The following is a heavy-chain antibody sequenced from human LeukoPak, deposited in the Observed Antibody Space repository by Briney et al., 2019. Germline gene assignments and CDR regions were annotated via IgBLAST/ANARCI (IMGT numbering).Heavy chain of an antibody. Sequence: GGSLRLSCAASGFTFSNYWMHWVRQAPGKGLVWVSRINSDGINTSYADSVKGRFTISRDNAKNTLNLQMNSLRAEDTSVYYCARDLGQYYDTSDNWFDPWGQGTLVTVSS. CDR3: ARDLGQYYDTSDNWFDP. D-gene: IGHD3-22*01. CDR1: GFTFSNYW. CDR2: INSDGINT. J-gene: IGHJ5*02. V-gene: IGHV3-74*01.